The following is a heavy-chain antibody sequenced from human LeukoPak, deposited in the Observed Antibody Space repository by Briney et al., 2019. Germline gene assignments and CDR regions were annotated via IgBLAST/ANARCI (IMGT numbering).Heavy chain of an antibody. CDR1: GFTFSSHW. J-gene: IGHJ5*02. CDR2: ISPDGSTT. Sequence: GGSLRLSCAASGFTFSSHWMHWVRQAPGRGLVWISRISPDGSTTKNADSVKGRFTISRDNARSTLFLQLNSLRAEDTAVYYCAREINKWFDPWGQGTLVTVSS. V-gene: IGHV3-74*03. CDR3: AREINKWFDP.